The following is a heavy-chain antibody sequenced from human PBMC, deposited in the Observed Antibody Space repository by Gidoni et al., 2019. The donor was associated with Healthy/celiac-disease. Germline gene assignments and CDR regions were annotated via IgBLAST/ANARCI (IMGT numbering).Heavy chain of an antibody. CDR1: GGSFSGYY. V-gene: IGHV4-34*01. Sequence: QVKLQQWGAGLLTPSETLSLTCAVYGGSFSGYYWSWIRQPPGKGLEWIGEINHSGSTNYNPSLKSRVTIAVYTSKNQFSLKLSSVTAADTAVYYCARGFYYMDVWGKGTTVTVSS. CDR3: ARGFYYMDV. J-gene: IGHJ6*03. CDR2: INHSGST.